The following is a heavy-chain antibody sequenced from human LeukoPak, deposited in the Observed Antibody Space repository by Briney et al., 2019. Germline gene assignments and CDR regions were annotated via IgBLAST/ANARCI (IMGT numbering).Heavy chain of an antibody. V-gene: IGHV3-13*01. Sequence: GGSLRLSCAASGFTFSSYDMHWVRQATGKGLEWVSAIGTAGDTYYPGSVKGRFTISRENAKNSLYLQMNSLRAGDTAVYYCARGGNRYCSGGSCHMFDYWGQGTLVTVSS. D-gene: IGHD2-15*01. CDR2: IGTAGDT. CDR1: GFTFSSYD. J-gene: IGHJ4*02. CDR3: ARGGNRYCSGGSCHMFDY.